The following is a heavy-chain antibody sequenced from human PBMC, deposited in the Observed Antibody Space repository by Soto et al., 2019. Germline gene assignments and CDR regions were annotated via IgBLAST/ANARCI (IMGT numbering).Heavy chain of an antibody. J-gene: IGHJ3*02. Sequence: GGSLRLSCAASGFTFSSYSMNWVRQAPGKGLEWVSSISSSSSYIYYADSVKGRFTISRDNAKNSLYLQMNSLRAEDTAVYYCARDLIKGSIDCGGDCYELRGAFDIWGQGTMVTVSS. D-gene: IGHD2-21*02. CDR1: GFTFSSYS. V-gene: IGHV3-21*01. CDR3: ARDLIKGSIDCGGDCYELRGAFDI. CDR2: ISSSSSYI.